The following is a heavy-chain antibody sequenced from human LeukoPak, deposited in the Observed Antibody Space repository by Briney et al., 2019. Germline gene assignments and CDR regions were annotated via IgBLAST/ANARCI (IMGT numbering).Heavy chain of an antibody. Sequence: GGSLRLSCAASGFTFSSYGMHWVRQAPGKGLEWVSAISGSGGSTYYADSVKGRFTISRDNSKNTLYLQMNSLRAEDTAVYYCAKGILTGYYLGGLFDYWGQGTLVTVSS. J-gene: IGHJ4*02. V-gene: IGHV3-23*01. CDR1: GFTFSSYG. D-gene: IGHD3-9*01. CDR3: AKGILTGYYLGGLFDY. CDR2: ISGSGGST.